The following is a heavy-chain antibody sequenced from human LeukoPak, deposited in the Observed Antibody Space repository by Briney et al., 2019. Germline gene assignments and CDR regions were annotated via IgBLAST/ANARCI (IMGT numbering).Heavy chain of an antibody. D-gene: IGHD6-13*01. CDR1: GFTLSSYW. J-gene: IGHJ4*02. V-gene: IGHV3-30*18. CDR2: ISYDGSNK. CDR3: AKDYSSSSDYFDF. Sequence: GGSLRLSCAASGFTLSSYWMTWVRQAPGKGLEWVAFISYDGSNKYYADSVKGRFTISRDNSKNTLYLEMNSLRPEDTALYCCAKDYSSSSDYFDFWGQGTLVTVSS.